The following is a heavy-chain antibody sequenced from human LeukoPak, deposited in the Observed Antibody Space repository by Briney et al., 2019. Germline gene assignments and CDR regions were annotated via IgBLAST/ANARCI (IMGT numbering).Heavy chain of an antibody. D-gene: IGHD6-13*01. V-gene: IGHV3-11*03. CDR1: GFTFSDYY. J-gene: IGHJ4*02. CDR3: ARQPSSQNFDY. Sequence: PGGSLRLSCAASGFTFSDYYMSWIRQAPGKGLEWVSYISPGGRHTNYADSVKGRFTISRDNAKNSLYLQMNSLRAEDTAVYYCARQPSSQNFDYWGQGALVTVSS. CDR2: ISPGGRHT.